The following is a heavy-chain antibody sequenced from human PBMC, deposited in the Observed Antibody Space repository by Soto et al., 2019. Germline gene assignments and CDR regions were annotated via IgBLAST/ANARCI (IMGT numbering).Heavy chain of an antibody. CDR2: INTGNGDT. J-gene: IGHJ4*01. Sequence: QVQLVQSGPEVKQPGASVRISCQASGYSFSHFEMHWVRQAPGQRLEWMGWINTGNGDTKYSQKFQGRVTFTRDTSASTAYLGLDGLTSDDTSFYFGARGLCRLDYWGQEPFAPCPQ. D-gene: IGHD3-10*02. CDR3: ARGLCRLDY. V-gene: IGHV1-3*04. CDR1: GYSFSHFE.